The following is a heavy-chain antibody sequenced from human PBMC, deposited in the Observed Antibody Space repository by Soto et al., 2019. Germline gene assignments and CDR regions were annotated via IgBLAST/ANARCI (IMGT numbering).Heavy chain of an antibody. Sequence: GGSLRLSCAASGFTFSSYAMSWVRQAPGKGLEWVSAISGSGGSTYYADSVKGRFTISRDNAKNSLYLQMNSLRAEDTALYYCAREGIAAAGYYFDYWGQGTLVTVSS. D-gene: IGHD6-13*01. CDR1: GFTFSSYA. J-gene: IGHJ4*02. CDR2: ISGSGGST. CDR3: AREGIAAAGYYFDY. V-gene: IGHV3-23*01.